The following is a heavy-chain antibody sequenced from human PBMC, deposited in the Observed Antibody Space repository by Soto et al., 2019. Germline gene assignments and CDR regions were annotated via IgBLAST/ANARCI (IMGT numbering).Heavy chain of an antibody. V-gene: IGHV4-31*03. CDR3: ARMDSVIVARPVDY. J-gene: IGHJ4*02. CDR2: IYYSGST. Sequence: KTSETLSLTCTVSGGSISTDNYYWSWIRQHPGKGLEWIGYIYYSGSTYYNPSLRGRVTISLDTSKNQFSLELSSVTAADTAVYYCARMDSVIVARPVDYWGQGALVTVSS. CDR1: GGSISTDNYY. D-gene: IGHD6-6*01.